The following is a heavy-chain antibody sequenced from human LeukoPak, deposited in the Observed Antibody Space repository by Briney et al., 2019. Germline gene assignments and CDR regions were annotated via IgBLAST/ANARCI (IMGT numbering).Heavy chain of an antibody. CDR2: IYTDGST. J-gene: IGHJ4*01. CDR1: GGSIYSGSYY. Sequence: SETLSLTCTVSGGSIYSGSYYWSWIRQPAGEGLEWIGRIYTDGSTNYNPSLKGRVTISVDTSKNQFSLRLTSVTAADTAIYYCATYRSALAFDYWGHGSLVTVSS. V-gene: IGHV4-61*02. D-gene: IGHD6-19*01. CDR3: ATYRSALAFDY.